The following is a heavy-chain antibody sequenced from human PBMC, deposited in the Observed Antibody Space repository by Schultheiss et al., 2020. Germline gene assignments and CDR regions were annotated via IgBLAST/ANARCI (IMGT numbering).Heavy chain of an antibody. Sequence: ASVKVSCKASGYTFTGYYMHWVRQAPGQGLEWMGWMNPNSGNTGYAQKFQGRVTMTRNTSISTAYMELSSLRSEDTAVYYCARGQTSYWRTLLYYYYYMDVWGKGTTVTVSS. J-gene: IGHJ6*03. CDR2: MNPNSGNT. V-gene: IGHV1-8*02. D-gene: IGHD2/OR15-2a*01. CDR3: ARGQTSYWRTLLYYYYYMDV. CDR1: GYTFTGYY.